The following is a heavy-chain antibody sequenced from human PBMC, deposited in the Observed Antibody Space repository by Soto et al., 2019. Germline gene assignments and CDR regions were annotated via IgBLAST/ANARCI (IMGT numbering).Heavy chain of an antibody. CDR2: VSTYNGKT. D-gene: IGHD1-26*01. CDR1: GYTFTSHG. CDR3: ARLLTEGATYREDAFDI. V-gene: IGHV1-18*01. J-gene: IGHJ3*02. Sequence: ASVKVSFKASGYTFTSHGISWVRQAPGQGLEWMGWVSTYNGKTDYAQKFQGRVTMTADTRTSTGYMELRSLRSDDTAVYYCARLLTEGATYREDAFDIWGQGTKVTVSS.